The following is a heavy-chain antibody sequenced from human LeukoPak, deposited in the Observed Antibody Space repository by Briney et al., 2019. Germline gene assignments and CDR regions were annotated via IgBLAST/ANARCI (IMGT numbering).Heavy chain of an antibody. CDR3: AKESSSWFGELLKSSAFDY. D-gene: IGHD3-10*01. J-gene: IGHJ4*02. Sequence: GGSLRLSCAASGFTFSSYAMSWVRQAPGKGLEWVSAISGSGGSTYYADSVKGRFTISKDNSKNTLYLQMNSLRAEDTAVYYCAKESSSWFGELLKSSAFDYWGQGTLVTVSS. CDR2: ISGSGGST. V-gene: IGHV3-23*01. CDR1: GFTFSSYA.